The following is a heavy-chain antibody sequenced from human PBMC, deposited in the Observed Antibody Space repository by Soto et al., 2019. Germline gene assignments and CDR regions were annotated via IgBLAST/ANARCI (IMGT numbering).Heavy chain of an antibody. Sequence: QITLKESGPTLVKPTQTLTLTCTFSGFSFSTSEVGVGWIRQPPGKALEWLALIYWDDDKRYNPSLKSRLTITKDTPKNQVVLTMTNMDPVDTATYYCAHHLSYRSSWYSWGQGTLVIVSS. D-gene: IGHD6-13*01. J-gene: IGHJ4*02. CDR2: IYWDDDK. V-gene: IGHV2-5*02. CDR1: GFSFSTSEVG. CDR3: AHHLSYRSSWYS.